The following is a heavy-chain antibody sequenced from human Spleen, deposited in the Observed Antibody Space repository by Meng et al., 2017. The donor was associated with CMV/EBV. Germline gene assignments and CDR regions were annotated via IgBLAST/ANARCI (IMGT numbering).Heavy chain of an antibody. V-gene: IGHV3-11*01. CDR3: ARGKAVRRNYYDSSGPDY. D-gene: IGHD3-22*01. CDR1: GFTFSDNY. J-gene: IGHJ4*02. Sequence: GESLKISCTASGFTFSDNYMSWIRQAPGKGLEWISYISGGSSTIYYADSVKGRFTISRDNAKNSLYLQMNSLRAEDTAVYYCARGKAVRRNYYDSSGPDYWGQGTLVTVSS. CDR2: ISGGSSTI.